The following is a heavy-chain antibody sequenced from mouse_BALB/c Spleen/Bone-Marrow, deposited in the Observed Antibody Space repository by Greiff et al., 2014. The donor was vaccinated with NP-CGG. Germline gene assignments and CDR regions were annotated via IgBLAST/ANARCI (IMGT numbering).Heavy chain of an antibody. Sequence: VKLVESGGDLVKPGGSLKLSCAASGLTFSSYGMSWGRQTPDKRLEWVATISSGGSNTYYPDSVKGRFTISRDNAKNTLYLQMSSLKSEDTAMYYCARHQRYYAMDYWGQGTSVTVSS. CDR1: GLTFSSYG. V-gene: IGHV5-6*02. J-gene: IGHJ4*01. CDR3: ARHQRYYAMDY. CDR2: ISSGGSNT.